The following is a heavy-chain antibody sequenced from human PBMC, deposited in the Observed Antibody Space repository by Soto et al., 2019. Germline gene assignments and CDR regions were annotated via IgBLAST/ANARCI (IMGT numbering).Heavy chain of an antibody. V-gene: IGHV1-46*01. CDR1: GYPLSTNH. Sequence: ASVKVSCKTSGYPLSTNHLHWVRQAPGQGLEWMGIVNPSLGRANYAQKFRDRVAMTWDTSTSIFYMELNSLRSDDTAVYYCARAPYSTTTFFLDYWGQGTLVTVSS. D-gene: IGHD3-3*01. J-gene: IGHJ4*02. CDR2: VNPSLGRA. CDR3: ARAPYSTTTFFLDY.